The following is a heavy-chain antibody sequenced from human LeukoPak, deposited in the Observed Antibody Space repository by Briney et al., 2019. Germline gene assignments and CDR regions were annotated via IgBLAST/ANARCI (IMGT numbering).Heavy chain of an antibody. CDR3: ARGVWGATTFCDY. J-gene: IGHJ4*02. D-gene: IGHD1-26*01. CDR1: GYTFTGYC. Sequence: GASVKVSCNASGYTFTGYCIHWVRQAPGQGLEWMGWINPNSGGTNSAQKFQGRVTMTRDTSISTAYMELSRLRSDDTAVYYCARGVWGATTFCDYWGQGTLVTVSS. V-gene: IGHV1-2*02. CDR2: INPNSGGT.